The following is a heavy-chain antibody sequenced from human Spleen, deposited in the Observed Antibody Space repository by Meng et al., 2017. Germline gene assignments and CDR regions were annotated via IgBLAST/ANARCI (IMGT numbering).Heavy chain of an antibody. CDR2: LSWNSGTI. J-gene: IGHJ4*02. V-gene: IGHV3-9*03. Sequence: SLKISCTASGFTFDDYAMHWVRQAPGKGLEWVSSLSWNSGTIRYADSVKGRFTISRDNAKNSLYLQMNSLRAEDMALYYCAKGRDGSLLTGFDYWGQGTQVTVSS. D-gene: IGHD2-15*01. CDR3: AKGRDGSLLTGFDY. CDR1: GFTFDDYA.